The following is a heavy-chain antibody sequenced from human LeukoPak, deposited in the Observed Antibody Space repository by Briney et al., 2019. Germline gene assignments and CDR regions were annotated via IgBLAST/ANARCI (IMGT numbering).Heavy chain of an antibody. V-gene: IGHV1-69*04. CDR1: GGTFSSYA. CDR2: IIPILGIA. Sequence: SVKVSCKASGGTFSSYAIRWVRQAPGQGLAWMGRIIPILGIANYAQKFQGRVTITADKSTSTAYMELSSLRSEDTAVYYCARERLDYDILTGNDYWGQGTLVTVSS. D-gene: IGHD3-9*01. CDR3: ARERLDYDILTGNDY. J-gene: IGHJ4*02.